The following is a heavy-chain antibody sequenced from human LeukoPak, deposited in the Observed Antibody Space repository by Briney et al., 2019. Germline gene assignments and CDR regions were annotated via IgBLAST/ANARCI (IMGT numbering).Heavy chain of an antibody. CDR3: ARDHPIVVVTLRGDYYYGMDV. V-gene: IGHV1-18*01. CDR2: SSANNGNT. CDR1: GYTFTSYG. D-gene: IGHD2-21*02. Sequence: ASVKVSCKASGYTFTSYGISWVRQAPGQGLEWMGWSSANNGNTNYAQKLQGRVTMTTDRSTSTAYMELRSLRSDDTAEHYCARDHPIVVVTLRGDYYYGMDVWGQGTTVTVSS. J-gene: IGHJ6*02.